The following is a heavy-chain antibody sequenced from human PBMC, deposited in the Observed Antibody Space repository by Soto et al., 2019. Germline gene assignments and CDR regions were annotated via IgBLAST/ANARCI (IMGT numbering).Heavy chain of an antibody. V-gene: IGHV3-30-3*01. D-gene: IGHD6-19*01. CDR3: ARAGDSSGPNLGQHDL. CDR2: ISYDGSNK. Sequence: QVQLVESGGGVVQPGRSLRLSCAASGFTFSSYAMHWVRQAPGKGLEWVAVISYDGSNKYYADSVKGRFTISRDNSKNTLYLQMNSLRAEDTAVYYCARAGDSSGPNLGQHDLWGRGTLVTVSS. CDR1: GFTFSSYA. J-gene: IGHJ2*01.